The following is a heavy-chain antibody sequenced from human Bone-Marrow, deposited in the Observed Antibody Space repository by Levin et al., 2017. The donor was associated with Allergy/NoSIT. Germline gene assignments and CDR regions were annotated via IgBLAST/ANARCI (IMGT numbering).Heavy chain of an antibody. D-gene: IGHD5-18*01. Sequence: GSLRLSCTVSGGSISTYYWSWIRQPPGKGLEWIGYVYYSGSTNYNPSLKSRVTMSVDTSKNHFPLQLSSVTAADTALYYCARHAGPIHLWLMDYWGQGALVTVSS. CDR1: GGSISTYY. CDR2: VYYSGST. CDR3: ARHAGPIHLWLMDY. J-gene: IGHJ4*02. V-gene: IGHV4-59*08.